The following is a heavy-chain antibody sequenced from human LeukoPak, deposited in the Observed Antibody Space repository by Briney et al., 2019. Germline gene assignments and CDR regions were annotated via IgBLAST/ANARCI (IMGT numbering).Heavy chain of an antibody. Sequence: PSETLSLTCTVSGGSISSYYWSWVRQPPGKGLEWIGYIYYSGSTNYNPSLKSRVTISVDTSKNQFSLKLSSVTAADTAIYYCASRYCSDGSCYLDYWGQGTLVTVSS. CDR2: IYYSGST. CDR3: ASRYCSDGSCYLDY. J-gene: IGHJ4*02. D-gene: IGHD2-15*01. V-gene: IGHV4-59*08. CDR1: GGSISSYY.